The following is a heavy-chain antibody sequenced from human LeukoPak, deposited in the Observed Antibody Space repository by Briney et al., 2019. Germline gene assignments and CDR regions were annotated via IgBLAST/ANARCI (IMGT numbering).Heavy chain of an antibody. D-gene: IGHD1-1*01. CDR1: GGSISSSSYY. CDR3: ARDLPGTVRGYFDY. Sequence: PSETLSLTCTVSGGSISSSSYYWGWIRQPPGKGLEWIGSIYYSGSTYYNPSLKSRVTISVDTSKNQFSLKLSSVTAADTAVYYCARDLPGTVRGYFDYWGQGTLVTVSS. J-gene: IGHJ4*02. CDR2: IYYSGST. V-gene: IGHV4-39*07.